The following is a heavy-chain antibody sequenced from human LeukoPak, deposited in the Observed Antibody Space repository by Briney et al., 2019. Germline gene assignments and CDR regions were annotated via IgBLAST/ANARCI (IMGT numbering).Heavy chain of an antibody. J-gene: IGHJ4*02. Sequence: GGSLRLSRAASGFTFSSYGMHWVRQAPGKGLEWVAVISYDGSNKYYADSVKGRFTISRDNSKNTLYLQMNSLRAEDTAVYYCASAPGIAAAFDYWGQGTLVTVSS. CDR2: ISYDGSNK. CDR3: ASAPGIAAAFDY. V-gene: IGHV3-30*03. D-gene: IGHD6-13*01. CDR1: GFTFSSYG.